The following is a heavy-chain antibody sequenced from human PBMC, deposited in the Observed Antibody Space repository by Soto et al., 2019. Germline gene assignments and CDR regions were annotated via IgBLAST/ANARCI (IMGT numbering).Heavy chain of an antibody. D-gene: IGHD2-2*01. Sequence: GGSLRLSCAASGFTFSSYWMSWVRQAPGKGLEWVANIKQDGSEKYYVDSVKGRFTISRDNAKNSLYLQMNSLRAEDTAVYYCARDDIVVVPAAISYYYMDVWGKGTTVTVSS. V-gene: IGHV3-7*01. CDR3: ARDDIVVVPAAISYYYMDV. J-gene: IGHJ6*03. CDR1: GFTFSSYW. CDR2: IKQDGSEK.